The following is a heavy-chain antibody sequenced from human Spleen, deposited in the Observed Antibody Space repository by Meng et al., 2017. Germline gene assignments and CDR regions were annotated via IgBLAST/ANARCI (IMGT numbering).Heavy chain of an antibody. CDR3: ARDRPSGWYGLFDY. CDR2: MSYDGSYK. V-gene: IGHV3-30*04. J-gene: IGHJ4*02. D-gene: IGHD6-13*01. Sequence: GGSLRLSCAASGFTFTSYAIHWVRQAPGKGLEWVAVMSYDGSYKYNADSVKGRFTISRDNSKDTVYLQMDSLRTEDTAVYFCARDRPSGWYGLFDYWGQGTLVTVSS. CDR1: GFTFTSYA.